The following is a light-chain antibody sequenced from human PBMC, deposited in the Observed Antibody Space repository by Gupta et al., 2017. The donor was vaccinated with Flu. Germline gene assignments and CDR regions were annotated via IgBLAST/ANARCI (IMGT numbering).Light chain of an antibody. J-gene: IGLJ2*01. CDR1: SGTIATNS. Sequence: FLLPHPPSVSWSPCQPVTISCSRSSGTIATNSVQWSQQRPSSTPTPVIYDDGQRLSGVPDRVSGAIDNYASSAALTISGLKTDDEADYYCQSYDSSSGDGIFGGGTKLTVL. CDR3: QSYDSSSGDGI. CDR2: DDG. V-gene: IGLV6-57*01.